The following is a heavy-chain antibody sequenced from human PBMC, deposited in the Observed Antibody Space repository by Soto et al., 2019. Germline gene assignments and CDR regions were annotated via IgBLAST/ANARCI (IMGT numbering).Heavy chain of an antibody. CDR1: GYTFRNYG. V-gene: IGHV1-18*01. J-gene: IGHJ4*02. D-gene: IGHD6-6*01. Sequence: ASVKVSCKASGYTFRNYGFSWVRQAPGQRLEWMGLISGYNGNTNYAERLQGIVTMTPDTSTSTAYMELKILRYDDTAVYYCAREGQLGYWGQGTPVTVS. CDR2: ISGYNGNT. CDR3: AREGQLGY.